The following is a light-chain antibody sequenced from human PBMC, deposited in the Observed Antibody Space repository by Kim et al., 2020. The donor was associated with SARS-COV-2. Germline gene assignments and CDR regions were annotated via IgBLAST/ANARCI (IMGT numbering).Light chain of an antibody. CDR2: YDS. CDR1: NIGRKS. CDR3: QVWDGTTDRPI. Sequence: SYELTQPPSVSVAPGKTARTTCGGDNIGRKSVHWYQQRAGQAPVLVIYYDSDRPSGIPERFSGSNSGNTAILTISSVEAGDEADYYCQVWDGTTDRPIFGGGTQLTVL. V-gene: IGLV3-21*04. J-gene: IGLJ2*01.